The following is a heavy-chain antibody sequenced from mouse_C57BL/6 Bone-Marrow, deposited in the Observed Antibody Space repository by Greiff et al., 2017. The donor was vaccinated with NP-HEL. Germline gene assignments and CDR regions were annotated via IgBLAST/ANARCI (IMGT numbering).Heavy chain of an antibody. V-gene: IGHV1-7*01. CDR1: GYTFTSYW. CDR2: INPSSGYT. J-gene: IGHJ4*01. D-gene: IGHD4-1*02. CDR3: ARYRASTGTRAMDY. Sequence: VQLVESGAELAKPGASVKLFCKASGYTFTSYWMHWAYPRSGLVLEWIGYINPSSGYTTYNQKFKDKATLTADKSSSTAYMQLSSLTYEDSAVYYCARYRASTGTRAMDYWGQGTSVTVSS.